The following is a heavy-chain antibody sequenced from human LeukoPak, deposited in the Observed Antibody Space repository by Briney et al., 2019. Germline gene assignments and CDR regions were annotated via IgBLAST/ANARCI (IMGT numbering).Heavy chain of an antibody. CDR2: IYHSGST. J-gene: IGHJ5*02. V-gene: IGHV4-30-2*01. CDR1: GGSISSGGYS. D-gene: IGHD3-10*01. Sequence: SETLSLTCAVSGGSISSGGYSWSWIRQPPGKGLEWSGYIYHSGSTYYNPSLKSRVTISVDRSKNQFSLKLSSVTAADTAVYYCARGYYGSGSYFGFDPWGQGTLVTVSS. CDR3: ARGYYGSGSYFGFDP.